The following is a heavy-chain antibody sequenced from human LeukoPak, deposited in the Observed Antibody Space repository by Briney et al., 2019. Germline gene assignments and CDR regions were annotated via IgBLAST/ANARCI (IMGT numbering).Heavy chain of an antibody. J-gene: IGHJ4*02. V-gene: IGHV3-30-3*01. Sequence: PGGSLRLSCAASGFTFSSYAMHWVRQAPGKGLEWVAVISYDGSNKYYADSVKGRFTISRDNSKNTLYLQMNSLRAEDTAVYYCASHDDYSLYYFDYWGQGTLVTVSS. CDR1: GFTFSSYA. D-gene: IGHD4-11*01. CDR2: ISYDGSNK. CDR3: ASHDDYSLYYFDY.